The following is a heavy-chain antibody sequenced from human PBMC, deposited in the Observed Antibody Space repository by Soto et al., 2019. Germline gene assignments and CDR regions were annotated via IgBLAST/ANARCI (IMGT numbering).Heavy chain of an antibody. Sequence: SETLSLTRTVSGGSISSYYGSWIRQPPGKGLEWIGYIYYSGSTNYNPSLKSRVTISVDTSKNQFSLKLSSVTAADTAVYYCARHSPHGEQWLATAYYFDYWGQGTLVTVSS. J-gene: IGHJ4*02. V-gene: IGHV4-59*08. CDR3: ARHSPHGEQWLATAYYFDY. CDR2: IYYSGST. CDR1: GGSISSYY. D-gene: IGHD6-19*01.